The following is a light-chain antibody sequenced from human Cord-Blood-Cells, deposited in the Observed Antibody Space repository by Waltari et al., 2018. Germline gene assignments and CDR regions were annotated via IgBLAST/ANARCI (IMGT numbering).Light chain of an antibody. Sequence: DIVMTQSPDSLAVSLGERATINCKSSQSVLYSSNNKNYLAWYQQKPGQPSKLLIYWDSTRESGVPDRFSGSGSGTDFTLTISSLQAEDVAVYYCQQYYSTPYTFGQGTKLEIK. CDR2: WDS. V-gene: IGKV4-1*01. CDR1: QSVLYSSNNKNY. J-gene: IGKJ2*01. CDR3: QQYYSTPYT.